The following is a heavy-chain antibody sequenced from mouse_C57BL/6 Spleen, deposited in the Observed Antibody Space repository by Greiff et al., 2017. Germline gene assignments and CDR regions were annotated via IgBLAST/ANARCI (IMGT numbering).Heavy chain of an antibody. CDR1: GYTFTSYW. CDR2: IDPSDSET. Sequence: QVQLQQPGAELVRPGSSVKLSCKASGYTFTSYWMHWVKQRPIQGLEWIGNIDPSDSETHYNQKFKDKATLTVDKSSSPAYMQLSSLTSEDSAVYYCARDYGSEDGMDYWGQGTSVTVSS. V-gene: IGHV1-52*01. CDR3: ARDYGSEDGMDY. J-gene: IGHJ4*01. D-gene: IGHD1-1*01.